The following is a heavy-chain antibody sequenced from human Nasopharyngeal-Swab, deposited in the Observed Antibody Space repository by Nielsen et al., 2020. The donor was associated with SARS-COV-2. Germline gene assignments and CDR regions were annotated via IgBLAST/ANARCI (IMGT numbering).Heavy chain of an antibody. CDR2: ISAYNGNT. J-gene: IGHJ4*02. Sequence: ASVKVSCKASGYTYNTYGITWVRQAPGQGLEWMGWISAYNGNTDYAQKFQDRFTMTTDTSTSTAYMELKSLRSDDTAVYYCARLVRGSTINYFDFWGQGTLVTDSS. CDR3: ARLVRGSTINYFDF. D-gene: IGHD3-10*01. V-gene: IGHV1-18*04. CDR1: GYTYNTYG.